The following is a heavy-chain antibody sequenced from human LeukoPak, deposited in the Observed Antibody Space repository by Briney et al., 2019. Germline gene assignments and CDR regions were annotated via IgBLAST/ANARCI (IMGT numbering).Heavy chain of an antibody. CDR1: GFTSSSYE. CDR3: ARVGITMVRGVIITGSWFDP. J-gene: IGHJ5*02. D-gene: IGHD3-10*01. CDR2: ISSSGSTI. V-gene: IGHV3-48*03. Sequence: PGGSLRLSCAASGFTSSSYEMNWVRQAPGKGLEWVSYISSSGSTIYYADSVKGRFTISRDNAKNSLYLQMNSLRAEDTAVYYCARVGITMVRGVIITGSWFDPWGQGTLVTVSS.